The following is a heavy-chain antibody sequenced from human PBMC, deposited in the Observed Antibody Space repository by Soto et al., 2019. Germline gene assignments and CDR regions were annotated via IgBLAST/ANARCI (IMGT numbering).Heavy chain of an antibody. V-gene: IGHV5-51*01. D-gene: IGHD3-22*01. CDR3: ARQGSDTSGYYPHY. J-gene: IGHJ4*02. CDR1: GYSFTNYW. Sequence: PGESLKISCNGSGYSFTNYWICWVRQMPGKGLEWMGIIYPGDSDTRYSPSFQGQATISADKSISTAYLQWSSLKASDTAMYYCARQGSDTSGYYPHYWGQGTLVTVSS. CDR2: IYPGDSDT.